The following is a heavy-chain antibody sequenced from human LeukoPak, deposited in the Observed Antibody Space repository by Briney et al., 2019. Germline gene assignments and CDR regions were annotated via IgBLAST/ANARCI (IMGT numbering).Heavy chain of an antibody. J-gene: IGHJ4*02. CDR3: ARDGGYSYGTGGTFDY. D-gene: IGHD5-18*01. Sequence: PGGSLRPSCAASGLTFSSYGMHWVRQAPGKGLEWVAVIWYDGSNKYYADSVKGRFTISRDNSKNTLYLQMNSLRAEDTAVYYCARDGGYSYGTGGTFDYWGQGTLVTVSS. CDR1: GLTFSSYG. CDR2: IWYDGSNK. V-gene: IGHV3-33*01.